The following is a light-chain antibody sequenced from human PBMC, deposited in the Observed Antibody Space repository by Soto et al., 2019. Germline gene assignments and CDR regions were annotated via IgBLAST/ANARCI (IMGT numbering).Light chain of an antibody. J-gene: IGKJ5*01. CDR3: QVYGPSPPIT. Sequence: EIVLTQSPSTLSLSPGERATLSCRASQSVSSYLAWYQQKPGQAPRLLIYDASNRATGIPARFSGSGSGTDFTLTISSLEPEDFAVYYCQVYGPSPPITFGQGTRLEIK. CDR2: DAS. V-gene: IGKV3-11*01. CDR1: QSVSSY.